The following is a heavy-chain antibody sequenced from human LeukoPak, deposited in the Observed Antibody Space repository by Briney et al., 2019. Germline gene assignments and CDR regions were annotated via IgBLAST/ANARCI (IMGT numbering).Heavy chain of an antibody. J-gene: IGHJ2*01. D-gene: IGHD7-27*01. CDR1: GGSISSYY. Sequence: SETLSLTRTVSGGSISSYYWTWIRQPPGKRLEWIGYIYYTGSTDYNPSLKSRVTISLDTSKNQFSLKLSSMTAADTAVYYWSRDKLGWYFDLWGRGTLVTVSS. CDR2: IYYTGST. CDR3: SRDKLGWYFDL. V-gene: IGHV4-59*01.